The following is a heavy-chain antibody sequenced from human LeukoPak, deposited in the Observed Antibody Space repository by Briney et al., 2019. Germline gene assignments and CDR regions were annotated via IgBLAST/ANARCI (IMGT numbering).Heavy chain of an antibody. D-gene: IGHD6-13*01. J-gene: IGHJ4*02. CDR3: ARHAAAAGTRYFDY. Sequence: SETLSLTCLVSGGSMTSYFWSWIRHPAGRGLEWIGRFYSIGNNNYKPSLKSRVYIFVDTSKNQFSLKLRSVSAADTAVYYCARHAAAAGTRYFDYWGQGTLVTVSS. CDR1: GGSMTSYF. CDR2: FYSIGNN. V-gene: IGHV4-4*07.